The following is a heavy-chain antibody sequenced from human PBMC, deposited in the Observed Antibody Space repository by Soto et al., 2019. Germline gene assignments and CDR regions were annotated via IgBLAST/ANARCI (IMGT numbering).Heavy chain of an antibody. V-gene: IGHV3-15*07. J-gene: IGHJ6*02. CDR2: IKSKTDGGTT. CDR3: TTDWAPLGYDFWSGSGGMDV. CDR1: GFTFSNAW. D-gene: IGHD3-3*01. Sequence: GGSLRLSCAASGFTFSNAWMNWVRQAPGKGLEWVGRIKSKTDGGTTDYAAPVKGRFTISRDDSKNTLYLQMNSLKTEDTAVYYCTTDWAPLGYDFWSGSGGMDVWGQGTTVTVSS.